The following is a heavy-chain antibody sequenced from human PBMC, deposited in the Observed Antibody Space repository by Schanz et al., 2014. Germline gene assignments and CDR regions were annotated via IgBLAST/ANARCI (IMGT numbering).Heavy chain of an antibody. J-gene: IGHJ4*02. Sequence: QVQLVQSGAEVKKPGSSMKVSCKASGYTFSDYYIHWVRQAPGQGLEWMGWISAYTNNTNYAQKVQGRVTMTADTSTSTAYMDLRSLRSDDTAVYYCARDQSPYTNSSDVRYFDYWGQGSLVTVSS. D-gene: IGHD6-6*01. CDR3: ARDQSPYTNSSDVRYFDY. V-gene: IGHV1-18*04. CDR2: ISAYTNNT. CDR1: GYTFSDYY.